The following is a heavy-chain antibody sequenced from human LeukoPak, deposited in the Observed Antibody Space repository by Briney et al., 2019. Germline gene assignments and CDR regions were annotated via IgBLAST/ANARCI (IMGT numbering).Heavy chain of an antibody. J-gene: IGHJ4*02. CDR2: INSDGSST. D-gene: IGHD3-16*01. V-gene: IGHV3-74*01. CDR1: GFAFSSYS. CDR3: ARDSYVWGSYKGAFDY. Sequence: GGSLRLSCAASGFAFSSYSMNWVRQAPGKGLVWVSRINSDGSSTSYADSVKGRFTISRDNAKNTLYLQMNSLRAEDTAVYYCARDSYVWGSYKGAFDYWGQGTLVTVSS.